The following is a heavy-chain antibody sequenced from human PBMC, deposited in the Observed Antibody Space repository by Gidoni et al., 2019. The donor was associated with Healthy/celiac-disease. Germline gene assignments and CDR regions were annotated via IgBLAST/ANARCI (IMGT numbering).Heavy chain of an antibody. Sequence: QVQLQEAGPGLVQPSETLSLTCTVSGGSISSYYWSGIRQPPGKGLEWIGYIYYSGSTNYTPSLKSRVTISVDTSKNQFSLKLSSVTAADTAVYYCARGKQWLGPMDVWGQGTTVTVSS. CDR2: IYYSGST. D-gene: IGHD6-19*01. J-gene: IGHJ6*02. CDR3: ARGKQWLGPMDV. V-gene: IGHV4-59*01. CDR1: GGSISSYY.